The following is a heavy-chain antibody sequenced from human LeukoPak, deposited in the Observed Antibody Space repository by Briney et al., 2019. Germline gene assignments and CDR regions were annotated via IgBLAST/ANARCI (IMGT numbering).Heavy chain of an antibody. D-gene: IGHD5-24*01. CDR3: ARGRDGYIRGGMKYYYYYYGMDV. CDR2: INHSGST. CDR1: GGSFSGYY. Sequence: SETLSLTCAVYGGSFSGYYWSWIRHPPGKGLEWIGEINHSGSTNYNPSLKSRVTISVDTSKNQFSLKLSSVTAADTAVYYCARGRDGYIRGGMKYYYYYYGMDVWGQGTTVTVSS. V-gene: IGHV4-34*01. J-gene: IGHJ6*02.